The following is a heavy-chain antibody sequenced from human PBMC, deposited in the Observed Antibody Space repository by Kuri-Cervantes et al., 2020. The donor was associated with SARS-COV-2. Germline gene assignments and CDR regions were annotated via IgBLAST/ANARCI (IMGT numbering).Heavy chain of an antibody. Sequence: SCAASGFTFSDYYMSWIRQAPGKGLEWVSYISSSGSTIYYADSVKGRFTISRDNAKNSLYLQMNSLRAEDTAVYYCASGYSSGRRAFDIWGQGNLVTVSS. CDR2: ISSSGSTI. D-gene: IGHD6-19*01. J-gene: IGHJ4*02. CDR1: GFTFSDYY. V-gene: IGHV3-11*01. CDR3: ASGYSSGRRAFDI.